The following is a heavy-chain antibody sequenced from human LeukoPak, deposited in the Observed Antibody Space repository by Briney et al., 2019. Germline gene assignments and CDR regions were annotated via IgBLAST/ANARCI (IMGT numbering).Heavy chain of an antibody. CDR1: GGTFSSYA. D-gene: IGHD1-26*01. Sequence: GASVKVSCKASGGTFSSYAISWVRQAPGQGLEWMGGIIPIFGTANYAQKFQGRVTITADESTSTAYMELSSLRSEDTGVYYCASTPSSGSYQDWGQGTLVTVSS. CDR2: IIPIFGTA. CDR3: ASTPSSGSYQD. V-gene: IGHV1-69*01. J-gene: IGHJ4*02.